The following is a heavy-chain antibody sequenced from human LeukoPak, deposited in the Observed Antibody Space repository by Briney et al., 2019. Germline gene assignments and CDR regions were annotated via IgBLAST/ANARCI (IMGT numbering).Heavy chain of an antibody. CDR3: ARVGCSGGSCYSDY. CDR2: ISGSGGST. D-gene: IGHD2-15*01. CDR1: GFTFSSYA. J-gene: IGHJ4*02. Sequence: GGSLRLSCAASGFTFSSYAMSWVRQAPGKGLEWVSLISGSGGSTYYADSVKGRFTISRDNSKNTLYLQMNSLRAEDTAVYYCARVGCSGGSCYSDYWGQGTLVTVSS. V-gene: IGHV3-23*01.